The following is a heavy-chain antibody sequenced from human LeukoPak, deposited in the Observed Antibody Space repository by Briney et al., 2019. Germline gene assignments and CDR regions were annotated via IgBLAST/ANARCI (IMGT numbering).Heavy chain of an antibody. J-gene: IGHJ6*03. CDR2: IRFDGTNK. CDR1: GFTFSMYG. V-gene: IGHV3-30*02. D-gene: IGHD1-26*01. CDR3: VRTPYSGSAPRYYYMDV. Sequence: GESLKISXAASGFTFSMYGMHWVRQDPGEGPEWLTFIRFDGTNKYYANSVKGRFTISRDNSINTVYLQMNSLRAEDTALYYCVRTPYSGSAPRYYYMDVWGKGTTVTVS.